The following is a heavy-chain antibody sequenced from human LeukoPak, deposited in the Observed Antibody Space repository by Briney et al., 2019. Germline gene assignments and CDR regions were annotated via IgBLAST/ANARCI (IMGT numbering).Heavy chain of an antibody. J-gene: IGHJ4*02. CDR3: ARVRGGGSSSGY. D-gene: IGHD6-6*01. Sequence: ASVKVSCKASGYTFTGYYMHWVRQAPGQGLEWMGWINPNSGGTNYAQKLQGRVTITTDTSTSTAYMELRSLRSDDTAAYYCARVRGGGSSSGYWGQGTLVTVSS. CDR1: GYTFTGYY. CDR2: INPNSGGT. V-gene: IGHV1-2*02.